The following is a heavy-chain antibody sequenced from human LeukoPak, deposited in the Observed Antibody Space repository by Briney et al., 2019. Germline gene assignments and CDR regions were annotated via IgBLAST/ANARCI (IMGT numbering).Heavy chain of an antibody. Sequence: SETLSLTCAVYGGSFSGYYWSWIRQPPGKGLEWIGEINHSGSTNYNPSLKSRVTTSVGTSKNQFSLKLSSVTAADTAVYYCARGIGIAAPPLYDYWGQGTLVTVSS. CDR3: ARGIGIAAPPLYDY. D-gene: IGHD6-6*01. CDR1: GGSFSGYY. J-gene: IGHJ4*02. V-gene: IGHV4-34*01. CDR2: INHSGST.